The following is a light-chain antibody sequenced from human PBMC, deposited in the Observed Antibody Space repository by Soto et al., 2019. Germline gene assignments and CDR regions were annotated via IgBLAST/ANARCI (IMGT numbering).Light chain of an antibody. V-gene: IGKV1-39*01. CDR3: QQSYSNPYT. J-gene: IGKJ2*01. CDR2: AAS. Sequence: DIQMTQSPSSLSASVGDRVTITCRASQSISSYLNWYQQKPGKAPKLLIYAASSLHSGVPSRFSGSGSGTDFTLTISRLQPEDFATYYCQQSYSNPYTFGQGTKLEIK. CDR1: QSISSY.